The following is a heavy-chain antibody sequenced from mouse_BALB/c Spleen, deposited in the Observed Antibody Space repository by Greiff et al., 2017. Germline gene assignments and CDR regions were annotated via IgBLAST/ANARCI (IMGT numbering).Heavy chain of an antibody. CDR3: ARGDYDGDYAMDY. Sequence: QVQLQQSGPGLVAPSQSLSITCTVSGFSLTSYGVHWVRQPPGKGLEWLGVIWAGGSTNYNSALMSRLSISKDNSKSQVFLKMNSLQTDDTAMYYCARGDYDGDYAMDYWGQGTSVTVSS. D-gene: IGHD2-4*01. V-gene: IGHV2-9*02. CDR1: GFSLTSYG. J-gene: IGHJ4*01. CDR2: IWAGGST.